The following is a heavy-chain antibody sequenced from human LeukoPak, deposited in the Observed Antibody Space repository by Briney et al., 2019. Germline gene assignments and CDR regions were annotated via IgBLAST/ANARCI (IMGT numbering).Heavy chain of an antibody. CDR1: GGSISSGDYY. V-gene: IGHV4-30-4*08. Sequence: SQTLSLTCTVSGGSISSGDYYWSWIRQPPGKGLEWIGYIYYSGSTYYNPSLKSRFTISVDTSKNQFSLKLSSVTAADTAVYYCARLVYDFWSGYYYNWFDPWGQGTLVTVSS. D-gene: IGHD3-3*01. J-gene: IGHJ5*02. CDR3: ARLVYDFWSGYYYNWFDP. CDR2: IYYSGST.